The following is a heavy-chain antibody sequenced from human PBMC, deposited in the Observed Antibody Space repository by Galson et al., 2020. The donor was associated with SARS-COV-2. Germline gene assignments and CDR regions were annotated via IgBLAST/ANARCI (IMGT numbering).Heavy chain of an antibody. CDR2: IYYSGRT. D-gene: IGHD2-21*01. V-gene: IGHV4-59*01. J-gene: IGHJ3*02. CDR1: GGYISSYY. CDR3: ARVLSWSGIEVLGAFDI. Sequence: ETSETLSLTCTVSGGYISSYYWSWIRQPPGRGLEWIGYIYYSGRTNNNPSLKSRVTISVDTSKNQFSLRLSSVTAADTAFYYCARVLSWSGIEVLGAFDIWGQGTMVTVSS.